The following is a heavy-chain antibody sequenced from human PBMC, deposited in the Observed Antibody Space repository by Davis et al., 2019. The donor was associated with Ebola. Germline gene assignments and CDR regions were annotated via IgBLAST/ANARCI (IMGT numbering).Heavy chain of an antibody. Sequence: GGSLRLSCAASGFTFSSYSMNWVRQAPGKGLEWVGRSRNKANTYTTEYAASVKGRFTISRDDSNNSLYLQMNSLKTEDTALYYCVRGYCTTTSCSGFDPWGQGTLVTVSS. CDR2: SRNKANTYTT. D-gene: IGHD2-2*01. V-gene: IGHV3-72*01. CDR3: VRGYCTTTSCSGFDP. J-gene: IGHJ5*02. CDR1: GFTFSSYS.